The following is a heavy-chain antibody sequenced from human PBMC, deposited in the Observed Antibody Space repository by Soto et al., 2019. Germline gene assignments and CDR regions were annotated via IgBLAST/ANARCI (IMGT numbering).Heavy chain of an antibody. Sequence: EVQLLESGGGLIQHGGSLRLSCTASGFTFSSYAMSWVRHAPGKGLEWFSAMSGSGGSTYYADSVKGRFTISRDNSKNTLYLQMNSLRAEDTAVYYCAKGSLLTGYFFWGQGTLVTVSS. CDR1: GFTFSSYA. CDR2: MSGSGGST. D-gene: IGHD3-9*01. V-gene: IGHV3-23*01. CDR3: AKGSLLTGYFF. J-gene: IGHJ4*02.